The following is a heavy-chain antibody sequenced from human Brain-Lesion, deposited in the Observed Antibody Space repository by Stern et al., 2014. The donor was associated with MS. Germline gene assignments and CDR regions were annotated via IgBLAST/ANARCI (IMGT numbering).Heavy chain of an antibody. CDR2: VNNGGRRT. CDR3: ARGERWFDS. Sequence: EMQLVESGGGLVQPGGSLRLSCAASGFTFSNYWMHWVRQAPGKGLVWVSGVNNGGRRTSYADSVKGRFTMSRDNAKNTLYLQMNSLRVEDTAIYYCARGERWFDSWGQGTLVTVSS. CDR1: GFTFSNYW. D-gene: IGHD3-10*01. J-gene: IGHJ5*01. V-gene: IGHV3-74*02.